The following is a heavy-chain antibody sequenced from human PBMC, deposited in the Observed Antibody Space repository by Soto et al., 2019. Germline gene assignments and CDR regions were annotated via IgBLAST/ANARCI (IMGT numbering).Heavy chain of an antibody. CDR2: INPNSGDT. V-gene: IGHV1-2*06. CDR1: GYTFTDYY. J-gene: IGHJ6*02. D-gene: IGHD3-22*01. CDR3: ARDWYYYDSGGYSKPVWYYYYGMDV. Sequence: ASVKVSCKASGYTFTDYYMHWVRQAPGKGLEWMGRINPNSGDTSFAPKFQGRVTMTRDTSITTAYMELSRLRSDDTAVYYCARDWYYYDSGGYSKPVWYYYYGMDVWGQGTTVTVSS.